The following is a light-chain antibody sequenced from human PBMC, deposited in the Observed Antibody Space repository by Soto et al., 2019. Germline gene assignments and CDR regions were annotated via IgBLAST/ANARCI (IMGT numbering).Light chain of an antibody. CDR2: VNNDGSH. V-gene: IGLV4-69*01. J-gene: IGLJ2*01. Sequence: QSVLTQSPSASASLGASVKLTCTLSSGHSSYVIAWHQQQPEKGPRYLMKVNNDGSHIKGDGIPDRFSGSSSGAERYLTISSLQSEDEADYYCQTWGTGTVVFGGGTKVTVL. CDR3: QTWGTGTVV. CDR1: SGHSSYV.